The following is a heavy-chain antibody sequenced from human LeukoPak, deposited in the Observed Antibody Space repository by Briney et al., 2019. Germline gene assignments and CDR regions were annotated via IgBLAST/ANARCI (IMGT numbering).Heavy chain of an antibody. CDR1: GFNFSSYA. Sequence: GGSLRLSCAASGFNFSSYAMSWVRQAPGKGLDWVSALSGSGGSTYYADSVKGRFTISRDNSKNTLYLPMNSLRSEDTAVYYCAKEGADIVVVPAAENWFDPWGQGTLVTVSS. CDR3: AKEGADIVVVPAAENWFDP. CDR2: LSGSGGST. D-gene: IGHD2-2*01. J-gene: IGHJ5*02. V-gene: IGHV3-23*01.